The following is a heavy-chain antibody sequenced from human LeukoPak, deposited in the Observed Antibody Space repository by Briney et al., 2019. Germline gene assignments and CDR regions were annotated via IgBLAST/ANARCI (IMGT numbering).Heavy chain of an antibody. V-gene: IGHV3-30*18. CDR3: AKIGGYDGGIDY. J-gene: IGHJ4*02. CDR2: ISYDGSNK. CDR1: GFTFSSYG. Sequence: GGFLRLSCAASGFTFSSYGMHWVRQAPGKGLEWVAVISYDGSNKYYADSVKGRFTISRDNSKNTLYLQMNSLRAEDTAVYYCAKIGGYDGGIDYWGQGTLVTVSS. D-gene: IGHD5-12*01.